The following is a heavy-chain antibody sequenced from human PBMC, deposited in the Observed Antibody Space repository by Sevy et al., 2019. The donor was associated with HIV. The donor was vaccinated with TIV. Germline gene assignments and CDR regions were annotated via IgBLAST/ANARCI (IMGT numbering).Heavy chain of an antibody. V-gene: IGHV3-30-3*01. CDR2: ISYDGSNK. Sequence: GGSLRLSCAASGFTFSSYAMHWVRQAPGKGLEWVAVISYDGSNKYYADSVKGRFTISRDNSKNTLYLQMNSLRAEDTAVYYCARGHSSWLDYWGQRTLVTVSS. CDR3: ARGHSSWLDY. CDR1: GFTFSSYA. J-gene: IGHJ4*02. D-gene: IGHD6-13*01.